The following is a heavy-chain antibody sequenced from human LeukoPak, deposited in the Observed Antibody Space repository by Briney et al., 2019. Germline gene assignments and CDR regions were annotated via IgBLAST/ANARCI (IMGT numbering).Heavy chain of an antibody. D-gene: IGHD6-13*01. Sequence: ASVKVSCKASGYTFTSYDINWVRQATGQGLGWMGWMNPNSGNTGYALKFQGRVTMTRNTSISTAYMELSSLRPEDTAVYYCARGFYPYSSSISHWGQGTLVTVSS. CDR2: MNPNSGNT. V-gene: IGHV1-8*01. CDR1: GYTFTSYD. CDR3: ARGFYPYSSSISH. J-gene: IGHJ4*02.